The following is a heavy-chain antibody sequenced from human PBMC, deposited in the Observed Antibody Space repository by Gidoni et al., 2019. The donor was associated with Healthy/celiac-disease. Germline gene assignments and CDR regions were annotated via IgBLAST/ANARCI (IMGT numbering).Heavy chain of an antibody. CDR2: IRSKAYGGTT. CDR3: TRDQYYDFWSGYSMRGHYFDY. J-gene: IGHJ4*02. CDR1: GFTFGDYA. D-gene: IGHD3-3*01. V-gene: IGHV3-49*04. Sequence: EVQLVESGGGLVQPGRSLRLSCTASGFTFGDYAMSWVRQAPGKGLEWVGFIRSKAYGGTTEYAASVKGRFTISRDDSKSIAYLQMNSLKTEDTAVYYCTRDQYYDFWSGYSMRGHYFDYWGQGTLVTVSS.